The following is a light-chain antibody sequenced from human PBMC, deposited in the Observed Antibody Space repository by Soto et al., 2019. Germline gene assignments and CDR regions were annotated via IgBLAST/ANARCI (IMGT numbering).Light chain of an antibody. CDR1: SSDVGAYNY. CDR2: EVG. CDR3: SSFTSRSTFNYV. Sequence: QSALTQPASVSGSPGQSITISCTGTSSDVGAYNYISWYQQYPGTAPKIMIYEVGSRPSGVSHRFSGSKSGNTASLTISGLQPEDEADYYCSSFTSRSTFNYVFGTGTKVTVL. V-gene: IGLV2-14*01. J-gene: IGLJ1*01.